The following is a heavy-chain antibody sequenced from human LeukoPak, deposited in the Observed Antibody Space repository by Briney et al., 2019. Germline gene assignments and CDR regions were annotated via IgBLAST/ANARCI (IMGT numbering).Heavy chain of an antibody. Sequence: PGGSLRLSCAASGFTFSSYEMNWVRQAPGKGLEWVSAITGSGGDTFYADSVKGRFTISRDNSKNTLSLQMNSLRAEDTAVYYCAKGADYGGNLRGAFDIWGQGTMVTVTS. CDR2: ITGSGGDT. CDR1: GFTFSSYE. D-gene: IGHD4-23*01. V-gene: IGHV3-23*01. J-gene: IGHJ3*02. CDR3: AKGADYGGNLRGAFDI.